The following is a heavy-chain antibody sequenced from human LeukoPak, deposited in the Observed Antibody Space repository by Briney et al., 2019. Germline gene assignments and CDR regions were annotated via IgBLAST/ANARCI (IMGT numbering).Heavy chain of an antibody. CDR2: INPNSGGT. J-gene: IGHJ4*02. CDR3: ARVRIAAAGTSNY. Sequence: ASVKASCKASGYTFTGYYMHWVRQAPGQGLEWMGRINPNSGGTNYAQKFQGRVTMTRDTSISTAYMELSRLRSDGTAVYYCARVRIAAAGTSNYWGQGTLVTVSS. V-gene: IGHV1-2*06. CDR1: GYTFTGYY. D-gene: IGHD6-13*01.